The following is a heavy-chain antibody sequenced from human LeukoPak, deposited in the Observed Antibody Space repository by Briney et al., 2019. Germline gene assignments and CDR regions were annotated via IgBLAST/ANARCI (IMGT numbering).Heavy chain of an antibody. Sequence: ASVKVSCKASGYTFTSYGISWVRQAPGQGLEWMGWINPNSGDTNYAQRFQGRVTMTRDTSISTAYMELSRLRSDDTAVYYCARDGAFDIWGQGTMVTVSS. V-gene: IGHV1-2*02. CDR3: ARDGAFDI. J-gene: IGHJ3*02. CDR1: GYTFTSYG. CDR2: INPNSGDT.